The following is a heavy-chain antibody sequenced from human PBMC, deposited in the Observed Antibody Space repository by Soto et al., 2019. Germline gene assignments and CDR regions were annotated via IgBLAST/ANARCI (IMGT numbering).Heavy chain of an antibody. CDR3: AKGSATSRPYYFDS. CDR2: ISYDGSNK. J-gene: IGHJ4*02. V-gene: IGHV3-30-3*01. Sequence: PGGSLRLSCAASGFTFSSYSMHWVRQAPGKGLEWVAVISYDGSNKYYADSVRGRLTISRDNSRNTLYLQMDSLRVEDTALYYCAKGSATSRPYYFDSWGQGTLVTVSS. CDR1: GFTFSSYS.